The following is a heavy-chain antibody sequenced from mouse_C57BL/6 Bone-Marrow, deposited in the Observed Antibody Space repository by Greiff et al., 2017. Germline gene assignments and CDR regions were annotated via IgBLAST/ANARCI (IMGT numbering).Heavy chain of an antibody. V-gene: IGHV1-15*01. CDR3: TRSYYYGSSYSAWFAY. Sequence: QVQLKQSGAELVRPGASVTLSCKASGYTFTDYEMHWVKQTPVHGLEWIGAIDPETGGTAYNQKFKGKAILTADKSSSTAYMELRSLTSEDSAVYYCTRSYYYGSSYSAWFAYWGQGTLVTVSA. J-gene: IGHJ3*01. CDR1: GYTFTDYE. CDR2: IDPETGGT. D-gene: IGHD1-1*01.